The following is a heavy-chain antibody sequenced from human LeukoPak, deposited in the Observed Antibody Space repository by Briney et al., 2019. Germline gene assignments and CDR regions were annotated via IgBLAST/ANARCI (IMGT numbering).Heavy chain of an antibody. D-gene: IGHD2-2*01. J-gene: IGHJ5*02. CDR3: ARAVVPAAMPSAYNWFDP. CDR1: GYSFTSYW. V-gene: IGHV5-51*01. Sequence: PGESLKISCKGSGYSFTSYWIGWVRQMPGKGLEWMGIIYPGDPDTRYSPSFQGQVTISADKSISTAYLQWSSLKASDTAMYYCARAVVPAAMPSAYNWFDPWGQGTLVTVSS. CDR2: IYPGDPDT.